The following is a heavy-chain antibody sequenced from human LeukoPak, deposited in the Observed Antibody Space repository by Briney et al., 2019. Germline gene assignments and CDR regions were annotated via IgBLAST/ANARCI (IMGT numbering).Heavy chain of an antibody. D-gene: IGHD3-22*01. CDR2: IRYDGSNK. V-gene: IGHV3-30*02. CDR3: AKEIDTSGYSPFDY. J-gene: IGHJ4*02. Sequence: GGSLRLSCAASGFTFSSYAMHWVRQAPGKGLEWVAFIRYDGSNKYYVDSVKGRFTISRDNSKNTLYLQMNSLRPEDTAVYYCAKEIDTSGYSPFDYWGQGTLVTVSS. CDR1: GFTFSSYA.